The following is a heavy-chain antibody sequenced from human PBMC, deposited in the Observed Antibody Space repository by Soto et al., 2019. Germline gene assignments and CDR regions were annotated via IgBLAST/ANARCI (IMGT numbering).Heavy chain of an antibody. D-gene: IGHD2-2*01. J-gene: IGHJ4*02. V-gene: IGHV4-4*02. Sequence: QVQLQEPGPGLVKPSGTLSLTCTVSGGSHWYSWVRQAPGKGLEWIGQIFHDGRASYDPSLQSQVNISIHKSRLLISLNVPALTAADTAIYDCARPGFYALHSWGQGALVVVSS. CDR2: IFHDGRA. CDR3: ARPGFYALHS. CDR1: GGSHW.